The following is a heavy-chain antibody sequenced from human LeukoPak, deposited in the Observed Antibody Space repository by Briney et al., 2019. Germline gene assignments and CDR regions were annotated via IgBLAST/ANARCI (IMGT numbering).Heavy chain of an antibody. Sequence: ASVKVSCKASGYTFTSYYMHWVRQAPGQGLEWMGIINPSGGSTSYAQKFQGRVTMTRDTSTSTVYMVLSSLRSEDTAVYYCARQYDYVSGSYRYPFDYWGQGTLVTVSS. CDR3: ARQYDYVSGSYRYPFDY. J-gene: IGHJ4*02. D-gene: IGHD3-16*02. V-gene: IGHV1-46*01. CDR2: INPSGGST. CDR1: GYTFTSYY.